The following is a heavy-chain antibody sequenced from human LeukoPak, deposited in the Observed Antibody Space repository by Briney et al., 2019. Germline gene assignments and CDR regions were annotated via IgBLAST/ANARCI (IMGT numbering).Heavy chain of an antibody. CDR2: ISGSGDST. CDR1: GFTFSSYA. CDR3: AKAAMIVVVITTGIDY. Sequence: GSLRLSCAASGFTFSSYATSWVRQAPGKGLEWVSVISGSGDSTYYADSVKGRFTISRDNSKNTLYLQMNSLRAEDTAVYYCAKAAMIVVVITTGIDYWGQGTLVTVSS. J-gene: IGHJ4*02. V-gene: IGHV3-23*01. D-gene: IGHD3-22*01.